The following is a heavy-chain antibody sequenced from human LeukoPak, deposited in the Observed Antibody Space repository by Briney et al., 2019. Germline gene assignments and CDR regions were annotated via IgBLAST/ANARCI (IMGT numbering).Heavy chain of an antibody. D-gene: IGHD2-15*01. CDR2: LSYSGNS. V-gene: IGHV4-39*01. CDR3: GRLWVVVVASTPSPNCFDS. J-gene: IGHJ5*01. Sequence: ASETLSLTCTVSGGSISSYYWGWIRQPPGKGLEWIGSLSYSGNSYYNPSLKGRLTLSIDTSKNQFSLRLRSVTVADTAVYYCGRLWVVVVASTPSPNCFDSWGQGTLVTVSS. CDR1: GGSISSYY.